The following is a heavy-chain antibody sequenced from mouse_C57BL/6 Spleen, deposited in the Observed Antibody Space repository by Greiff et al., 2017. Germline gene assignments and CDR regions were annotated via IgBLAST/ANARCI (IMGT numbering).Heavy chain of an antibody. J-gene: IGHJ2*01. CDR3: SRNPSSGSYYFYY. D-gene: IGHD3-2*02. CDR1: GFTFSDYG. CDR2: ISSGSSSI. Sequence: DVKLVESGGGLVKPGGSLKLSCAASGFTFSDYGMHWVRQAPEKGLEWVAYISSGSSSIYYADTVKGRFTISRDNAKNTLFLQMTSLRAEDTAIYYYSRNPSSGSYYFYYWGQRTTLSVAS. V-gene: IGHV5-17*01.